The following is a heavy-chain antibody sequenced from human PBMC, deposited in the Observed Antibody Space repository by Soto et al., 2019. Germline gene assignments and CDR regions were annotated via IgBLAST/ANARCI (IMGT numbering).Heavy chain of an antibody. J-gene: IGHJ4*02. D-gene: IGHD3-22*01. CDR2: IIPIFGTA. CDR1: GGTFSRHA. V-gene: IGHV1-69*01. Sequence: QVQLVQSGAEVRKPGSSVKVSCKASGGTFSRHAISWVRQAPGQGLEWMGGIIPIFGTAKHAQKFQGRVTIIADVSTSIVYMVLSSLRCEDTAMYYCARGWGYDSNDYYFAYWGQGTLVIVSS. CDR3: ARGWGYDSNDYYFAY.